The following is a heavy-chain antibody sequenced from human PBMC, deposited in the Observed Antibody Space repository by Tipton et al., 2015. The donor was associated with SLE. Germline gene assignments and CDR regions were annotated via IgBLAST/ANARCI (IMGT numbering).Heavy chain of an antibody. CDR3: ARGYGDLPY. CDR2: IYYSGGT. Sequence: TLSLTCSVSGVSISTSRYYWGWIRQPPGKGLEWIGSIYYSGGTYYNPSLKSRVTISVDTSKNQFSLKLSSVTAADTAVYFCARGYGDLPYWGQGTLVTVSS. D-gene: IGHD4-17*01. J-gene: IGHJ4*02. V-gene: IGHV4-39*07. CDR1: GVSISTSRYY.